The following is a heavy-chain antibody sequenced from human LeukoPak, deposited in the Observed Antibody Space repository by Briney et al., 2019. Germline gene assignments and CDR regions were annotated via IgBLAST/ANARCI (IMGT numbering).Heavy chain of an antibody. D-gene: IGHD4-17*01. J-gene: IGHJ3*02. CDR1: GGSFSSYY. Sequence: SETLSLTCAVYGGSFSSYYWSWIRQPPGKGLEWIGYIYYSGSTNYNPSLKSRVTISVDTSKNQFSLMLSSVTAADTAVYYCATYGERGFDIWGQGTMVTVSS. V-gene: IGHV4-59*01. CDR3: ATYGERGFDI. CDR2: IYYSGST.